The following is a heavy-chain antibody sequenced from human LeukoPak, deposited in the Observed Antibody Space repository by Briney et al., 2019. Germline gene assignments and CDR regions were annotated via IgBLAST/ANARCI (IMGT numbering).Heavy chain of an antibody. D-gene: IGHD3-10*01. CDR3: ARDRDYGSGIFDY. CDR1: GYTFTGYY. Sequence: ASVKVSCKASGYTFTGYYMHWVRQAAGQRLEWMGWINPNSGGTNYAQKFQGRVTMTRDTSISTAYMELNRLRSDDTAVYYCARDRDYGSGIFDYWGQGTLVTVSS. V-gene: IGHV1-2*02. CDR2: INPNSGGT. J-gene: IGHJ4*02.